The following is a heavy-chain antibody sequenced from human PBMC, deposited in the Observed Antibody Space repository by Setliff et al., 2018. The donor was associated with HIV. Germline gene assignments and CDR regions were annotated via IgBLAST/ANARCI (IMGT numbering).Heavy chain of an antibody. J-gene: IGHJ5*02. CDR2: IHYSGRT. V-gene: IGHV4-31*03. D-gene: IGHD2-15*01. CDR3: ARAPFRGGSFGWFDP. CDR1: GGSISTMTYY. Sequence: PSETLSLTCIVSGGSISTMTYYCNWFRQYPEKGLEWIGWIHYSGRTNFNPSLRSRATISFDTSKNQFSLNLTSVTAADTAVYYCARAPFRGGSFGWFDPWGQGTLVTVSS.